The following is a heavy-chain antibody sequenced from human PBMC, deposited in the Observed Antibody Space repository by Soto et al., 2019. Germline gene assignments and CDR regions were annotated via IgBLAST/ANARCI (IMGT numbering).Heavy chain of an antibody. Sequence: ASVKVSCKASGGTFSSYAISWVRQAPGQGLEWMGGMIPIFGTANYAQKFQGRVTITADKSTSTAYMELSSLRSEDTAVYHSARSCPGASCYSDYYYDHGMDVWGQGTTVTVSS. CDR3: ARSCPGASCYSDYYYDHGMDV. CDR1: GGTFSSYA. V-gene: IGHV1-69*06. CDR2: MIPIFGTA. D-gene: IGHD2-15*01. J-gene: IGHJ6*02.